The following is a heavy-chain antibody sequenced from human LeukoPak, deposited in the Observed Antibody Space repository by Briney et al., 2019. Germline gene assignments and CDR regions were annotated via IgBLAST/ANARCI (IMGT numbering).Heavy chain of an antibody. CDR3: ARDEPSPLYSYGQPDY. V-gene: IGHV3-66*01. Sequence: PGGSLRLSCAASGFTVSSNYMSWVRQAPGKGLEWVSVIYSGGSTYYADSVKGRFTISRDNAKNSLYLQMNSLRAEDTAVYYCARDEPSPLYSYGQPDYWGQGTLVTVSS. CDR2: IYSGGST. D-gene: IGHD5-18*01. J-gene: IGHJ4*02. CDR1: GFTVSSNY.